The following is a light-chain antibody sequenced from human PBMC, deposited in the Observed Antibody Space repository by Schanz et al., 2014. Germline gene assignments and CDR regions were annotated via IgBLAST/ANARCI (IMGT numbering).Light chain of an antibody. V-gene: IGLV2-11*01. CDR1: SSDVGGYNY. Sequence: QSALTQPRSVSGSPGQSVTISCTGTSSDVGGYNYVSWYQQHPGKAPKVMIYDVSERPSGVPDRFSGSKSGNTASLTISGLQAEDEADYYCSSYTSSSTLDRVFGGGTKLTVL. CDR3: SSYTSSSTLDRV. CDR2: DVS. J-gene: IGLJ2*01.